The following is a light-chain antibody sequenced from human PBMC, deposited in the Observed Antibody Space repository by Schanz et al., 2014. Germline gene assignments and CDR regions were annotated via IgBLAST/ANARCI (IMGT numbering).Light chain of an antibody. CDR1: SSDVGGYKY. Sequence: QSALTQPPSASGSPGQSVTISCTGTSSDVGGYKYVSWYQQHPGKAPKLMIYDVSNRPSGVSIRFSGSKSGNTASLTISGLQAEDEADYYCSSYTSSSTLVFGGGTKLTVL. CDR3: SSYTSSSTLV. V-gene: IGLV2-14*01. J-gene: IGLJ3*02. CDR2: DVS.